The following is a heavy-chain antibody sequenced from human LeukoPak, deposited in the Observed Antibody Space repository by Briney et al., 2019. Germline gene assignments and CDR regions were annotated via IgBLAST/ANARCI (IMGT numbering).Heavy chain of an antibody. CDR2: IYYSGST. D-gene: IGHD2-8*01. Sequence: SETLSLTCTVSIDSISSSSDYWAWGRQPPAKVREWIENIYYSGSTYYNPSLKSRVTISLDTSKNQFSLKLTSVTAADTAVYFCAREWGNNPNFDSWGQGALVTVSS. CDR3: AREWGNNPNFDS. CDR1: IDSISSSSDY. J-gene: IGHJ4*02. V-gene: IGHV4-30-4*08.